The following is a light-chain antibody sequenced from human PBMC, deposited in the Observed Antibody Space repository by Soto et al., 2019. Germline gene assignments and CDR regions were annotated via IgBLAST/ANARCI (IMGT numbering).Light chain of an antibody. Sequence: WERSTLSCRASPSVTNYLAWYQQKPGQGPRLLIYGASRRATGTPERFSGSGSGTDFTLTISSLEPEDFAPYYCQQYGSSPPTFGQGTKVDIK. J-gene: IGKJ1*01. V-gene: IGKV3-20*01. CDR2: GAS. CDR3: QQYGSSPPT. CDR1: PSVTNY.